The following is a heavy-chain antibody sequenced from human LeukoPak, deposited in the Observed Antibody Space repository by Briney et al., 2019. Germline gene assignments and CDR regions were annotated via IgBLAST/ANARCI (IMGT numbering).Heavy chain of an antibody. J-gene: IGHJ4*02. V-gene: IGHV4-59*01. CDR2: IYYSGST. CDR1: GGSISSYY. Sequence: SETLSLTCTVSGGSISSYYWSRIRQPPGKGLEWIGYIYYSGSTNYNPSLKSRVTISVDTSKNQFSLKLSSVTAADTAVYYCARGSFGSSWELDYWGQGTLVTVSS. CDR3: ARGSFGSSWELDY. D-gene: IGHD6-13*01.